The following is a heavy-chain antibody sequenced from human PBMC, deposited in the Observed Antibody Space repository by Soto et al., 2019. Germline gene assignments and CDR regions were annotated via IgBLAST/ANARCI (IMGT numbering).Heavy chain of an antibody. CDR1: AGSLSIGHYS. V-gene: IGHV4-30-2*05. D-gene: IGHD3-3*01. CDR2: IYYSGST. CDR3: ARGIFLEWLDYFDY. Sequence: TLSLTCALSAGSLSIGHYSWRWIRQPPGKGLEWIGYIYYSGSTYYNPSLKSRVTISVDTSKNQFSLKLSSVTAADTAVYYCARGIFLEWLDYFDYWGQGTLVTVSS. J-gene: IGHJ4*02.